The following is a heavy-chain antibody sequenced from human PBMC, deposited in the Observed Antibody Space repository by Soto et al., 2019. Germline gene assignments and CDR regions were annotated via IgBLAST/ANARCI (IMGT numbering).Heavy chain of an antibody. CDR2: MNPNSGNT. CDR3: IGWSGPGGMDV. J-gene: IGHJ6*02. V-gene: IGHV1-8*01. Sequence: QVQLVQSGAEAEKPGASVKVSCKASGYTFTNYDINWVRQATGQGLEWMGWMNPNSGNTGYAQEFRGRLTKTRETSKSTGLKELSSLRSEDTAVYYCIGWSGPGGMDVWGQGTTVTVSS. D-gene: IGHD3-3*01. CDR1: GYTFTNYD.